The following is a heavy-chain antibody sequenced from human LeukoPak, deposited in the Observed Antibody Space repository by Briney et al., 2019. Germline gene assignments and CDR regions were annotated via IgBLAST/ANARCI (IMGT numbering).Heavy chain of an antibody. Sequence: PSETLSLTCTVSGGSISSSGYYWGWIRQSPGKGLEWIGTIYYSGSTDYNPSLKRRVTMSVDTSKTQFSLKLSCVTAADTAVYCCARHGESESYLNWFDPWGQGTLVTVSS. J-gene: IGHJ5*02. V-gene: IGHV4-39*01. CDR2: IYYSGST. D-gene: IGHD3-10*01. CDR1: GGSISSSGYY. CDR3: ARHGESESYLNWFDP.